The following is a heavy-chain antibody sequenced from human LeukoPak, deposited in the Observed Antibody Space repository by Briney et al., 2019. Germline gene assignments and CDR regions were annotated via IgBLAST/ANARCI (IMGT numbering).Heavy chain of an antibody. CDR1: GFTFTSYT. D-gene: IGHD6-13*01. CDR2: ISSDGSSK. J-gene: IGHJ4*02. CDR3: ARDQGRIAAAGNYLSSGY. Sequence: GRSLRLSCAASGFTFTSYTMHGVRQAPAKGLEGVAVISSDGSSKYYADSVKGRFTISRDNSKNTLYLQMYSLRTEDTAVYYCARDQGRIAAAGNYLSSGYWGQGTLVTVSS. V-gene: IGHV3-30-3*01.